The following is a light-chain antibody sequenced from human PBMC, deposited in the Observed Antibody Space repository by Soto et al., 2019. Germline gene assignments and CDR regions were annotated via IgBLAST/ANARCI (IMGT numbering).Light chain of an antibody. CDR2: DAS. Sequence: EIVLTQSPATLSLSPGERATLSCRASQSVSSYLAWYQQKPGQAPRLLIYDASNRATGIPARFSGSGPGTDFTLTISSLEPEDFAVYYCQQRSNWPPGDTFGPGTKVDIK. V-gene: IGKV3-11*01. CDR3: QQRSNWPPGDT. CDR1: QSVSSY. J-gene: IGKJ3*01.